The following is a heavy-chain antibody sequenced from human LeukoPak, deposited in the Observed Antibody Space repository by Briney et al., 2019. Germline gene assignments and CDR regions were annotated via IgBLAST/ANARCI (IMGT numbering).Heavy chain of an antibody. V-gene: IGHV1-2*02. J-gene: IGHJ4*02. CDR2: VNPHSGGT. CDR1: GYTFTDYY. Sequence: ASVKVSCKASGYTFTDYYIHWVRQAPGHGLEWMGWVNPHSGGTNFAQRFRGRVTLTRDTSVTTAYMELNRLESDDTAIYYCARVGYSYGLGYYFDYWGQGTLVTVSS. CDR3: ARVGYSYGLGYYFDY. D-gene: IGHD5-18*01.